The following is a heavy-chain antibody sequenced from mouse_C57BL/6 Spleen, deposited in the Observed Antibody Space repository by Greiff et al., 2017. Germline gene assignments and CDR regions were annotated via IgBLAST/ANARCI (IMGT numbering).Heavy chain of an antibody. CDR1: GYTFTDYY. CDR3: AREDYYGSSYVGYWYFDV. J-gene: IGHJ1*03. Sequence: QVQLQQSGAELVKPGASVKISCKASGYTFTDYYINWVKQRPGQGLEWIGKIGPGSGSTYYNEKFKGKATLTADKSSSTAYMQLSSLTSEDSAVXVWAREDYYGSSYVGYWYFDVWGTGTTVTVSS. CDR2: IGPGSGST. V-gene: IGHV1-77*01. D-gene: IGHD1-1*01.